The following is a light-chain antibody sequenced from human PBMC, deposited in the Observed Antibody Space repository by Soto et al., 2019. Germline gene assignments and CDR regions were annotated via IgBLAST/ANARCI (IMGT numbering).Light chain of an antibody. CDR2: ETN. CDR3: GKWDLSLGADV. J-gene: IGLJ1*01. CDR1: SSNIVDNY. V-gene: IGLV1-51*02. Sequence: QSVLTQPPSVSAAPGQKVTISCSGSSSNIVDNYVSWYQHLPGTAPKLLIYETNKRPSGIPDRFSGSKSGTSATLGITGLQTGDEADYYCGKWDLSLGADVFGTGTKVTVL.